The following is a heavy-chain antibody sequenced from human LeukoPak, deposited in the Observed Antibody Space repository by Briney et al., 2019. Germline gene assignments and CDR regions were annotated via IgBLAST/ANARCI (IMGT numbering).Heavy chain of an antibody. V-gene: IGHV3-11*04. CDR1: GFTFTDYY. Sequence: GGSLRLSCATSGFTFTDYYMTWIRQAPGKGLEWISYISVSGTTMYYADSVKGRFTLSRDNAKNPLYLQTNSLRVEDTAVYYCARDRGQAWYTGFDYWGQGTLVTVSS. D-gene: IGHD1-26*01. J-gene: IGHJ4*02. CDR3: ARDRGQAWYTGFDY. CDR2: ISVSGTTM.